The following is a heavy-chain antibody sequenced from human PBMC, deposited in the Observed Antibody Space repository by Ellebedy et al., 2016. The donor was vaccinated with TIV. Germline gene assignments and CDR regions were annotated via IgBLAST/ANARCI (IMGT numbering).Heavy chain of an antibody. CDR2: IKQDGSEK. D-gene: IGHD2-15*01. CDR1: GFTFSSYS. CDR3: AKEKYSDYYFDY. V-gene: IGHV3-7*03. Sequence: GGSLRLXCAASGFTFSSYSMNWVRQAPGKGLEWVANIKQDGSEKYYVDSVKGRFTISRDNAKNSLYLQMNSLRAEDTAVYYCAKEKYSDYYFDYWGQGTLVTVSS. J-gene: IGHJ4*02.